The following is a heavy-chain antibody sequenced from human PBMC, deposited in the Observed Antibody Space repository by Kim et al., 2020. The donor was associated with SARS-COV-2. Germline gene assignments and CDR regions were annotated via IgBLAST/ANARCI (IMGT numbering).Heavy chain of an antibody. CDR1: GYTFTSYD. D-gene: IGHD3-9*01. CDR2: MNPNSVNT. CDR3: ARGLGYFDWLPPFHY. J-gene: IGHJ4*02. V-gene: IGHV1-8*01. Sequence: ASVKVSCQASGYTFTSYDITWVRQATGQGLEWMGWMNPNSVNTYYAQKFQGRVTMTRNTSISTAYMELSSLTSEDSAVYFCARGLGYFDWLPPFHYWGQGTLITVSS.